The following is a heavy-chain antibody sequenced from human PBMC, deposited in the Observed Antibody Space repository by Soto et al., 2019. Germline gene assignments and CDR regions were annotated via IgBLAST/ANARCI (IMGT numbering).Heavy chain of an antibody. D-gene: IGHD2-2*01. Sequence: GASVKVSCKASGGTFSSYAISWVRQAPGQGLEWMGGIIPIFGTANYAQKFQGRVTITADKSTSTAYMELSSLRSEDTAVYYCARDKPLYCSSTSCQLYYYYSMDVWGQGPTVTVSS. CDR2: IIPIFGTA. CDR1: GGTFSSYA. CDR3: ARDKPLYCSSTSCQLYYYYSMDV. V-gene: IGHV1-69*06. J-gene: IGHJ6*02.